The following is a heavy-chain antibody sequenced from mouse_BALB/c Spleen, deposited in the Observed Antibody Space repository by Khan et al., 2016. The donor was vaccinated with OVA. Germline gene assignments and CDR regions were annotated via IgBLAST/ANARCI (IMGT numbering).Heavy chain of an antibody. CDR1: GFTFTNYG. V-gene: IGHV9-1*02. J-gene: IGHJ1*01. CDR3: ARIASYWYSDF. CDR2: INTYTGEP. Sequence: QIQLVQSGPELKKPGETVKISCKASGFTFTNYGMNWVKQAPGKDLKWMGWINTYTGEPTYGDDFKGRFALSLETSASTAYLQISNLINEDMAAYFCARIASYWYSDFWGAGTTVTVSS.